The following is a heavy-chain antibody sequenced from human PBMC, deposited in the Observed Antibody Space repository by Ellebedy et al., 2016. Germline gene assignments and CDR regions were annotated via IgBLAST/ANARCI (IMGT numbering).Heavy chain of an antibody. V-gene: IGHV3-23*01. CDR1: GIGFSDFF. Sequence: GGSLRLXCPASGIGFSDFFMGWVRWAPGKGLEWVATISAGGETTYLADSVRGRFTVSRDNSKYILYLHMDNLRADDTAVYYCRPGHYANLWGHGTLVTVSS. CDR3: RPGHYANL. CDR2: ISAGGETT. D-gene: IGHD4-17*01. J-gene: IGHJ5*02.